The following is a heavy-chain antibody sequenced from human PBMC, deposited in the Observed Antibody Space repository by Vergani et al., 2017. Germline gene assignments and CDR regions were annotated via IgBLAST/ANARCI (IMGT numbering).Heavy chain of an antibody. CDR2: ISSSSSYI. CDR1: GFTFSSYS. J-gene: IGHJ4*02. Sequence: EVQLVESGGGLVKPGGSLRLSCAASGFTFSSYSMNWVRQAPGKGLEWVSSISSSSSYIYYADSVKGRFTISRDNAKNSLYLQMNSLRAEDTAVYYCARDNYYDSSGYSTVFDYWGQGTLVTVSS. D-gene: IGHD3-22*01. V-gene: IGHV3-21*01. CDR3: ARDNYYDSSGYSTVFDY.